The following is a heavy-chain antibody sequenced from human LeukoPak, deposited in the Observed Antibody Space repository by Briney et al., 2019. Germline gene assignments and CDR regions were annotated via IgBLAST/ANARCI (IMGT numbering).Heavy chain of an antibody. CDR3: ARDSGGYNSDFDY. CDR1: GYTFTSYG. V-gene: IGHV1-18*01. Sequence: ASVKVSCKAPGYTFTSYGISWARQAPGQGLEWMGWISAYNGNTNYAQKFQGRVTITRDTSASTAYMELSSLRSEDTAVYYCARDSGGYNSDFDYWGQGTLVTVSS. CDR2: ISAYNGNT. D-gene: IGHD5-24*01. J-gene: IGHJ4*02.